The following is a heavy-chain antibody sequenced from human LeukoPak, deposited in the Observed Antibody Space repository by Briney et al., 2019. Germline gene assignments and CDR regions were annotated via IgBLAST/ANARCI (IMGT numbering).Heavy chain of an antibody. J-gene: IGHJ4*02. D-gene: IGHD7-27*01. Sequence: ASVKVSCKASGYTFSGYFIHWVRQGAGQGLEWMGRINANSGVTEYAQNFQGRVAMSRDTSINTASMELRWLASDDTAVYYCARDPSSTPNWEFDYWGQGTLVTVSS. CDR3: ARDPSSTPNWEFDY. CDR1: GYTFSGYF. V-gene: IGHV1-2*06. CDR2: INANSGVT.